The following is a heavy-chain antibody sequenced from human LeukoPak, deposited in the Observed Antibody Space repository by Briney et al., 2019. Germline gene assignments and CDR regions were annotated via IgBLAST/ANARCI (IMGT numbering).Heavy chain of an antibody. D-gene: IGHD6-19*01. V-gene: IGHV4-39*01. J-gene: IGHJ4*02. CDR3: ASDLGIAVVGTD. CDR2: IYYSGST. Sequence: PSETLSLTCTVSGGSISRSSYYWGWIRQPPGKGLEWIGSIYYSGSTYYNPSLKSRVTISVDTSKNQFSLKLSSVTAADTAVYYCASDLGIAVVGTDWGQGTLVTVSS. CDR1: GGSISRSSYY.